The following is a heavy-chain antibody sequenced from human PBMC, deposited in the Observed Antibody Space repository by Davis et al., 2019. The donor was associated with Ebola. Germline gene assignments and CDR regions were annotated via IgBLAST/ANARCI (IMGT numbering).Heavy chain of an antibody. CDR1: GFTFSSYA. D-gene: IGHD2-2*01. Sequence: PGGSLRLSCAASGFTFSSYAMSWVRQAPGKGLEWVSAISGSGGNTYYADSVKGRFTISRDNSKDTLYLQMNSMRADDTAVYYCAKEDIVVVPAAFDIWGQGTMVTVSS. V-gene: IGHV3-23*01. J-gene: IGHJ3*02. CDR3: AKEDIVVVPAAFDI. CDR2: ISGSGGNT.